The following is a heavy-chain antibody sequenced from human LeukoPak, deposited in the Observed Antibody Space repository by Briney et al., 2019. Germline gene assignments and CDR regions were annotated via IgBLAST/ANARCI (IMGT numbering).Heavy chain of an antibody. Sequence: GGSPRLSCAASGFTFSSYWMTWVRQAPGKGLEWVANIKQDGSEKNYVESVKGRFTISRDNAKNSLYLQMNSLRAEDTAVYYCARETFTDYWGQGTLVTVSS. CDR2: IKQDGSEK. CDR3: ARETFTDY. J-gene: IGHJ4*02. V-gene: IGHV3-7*01. CDR1: GFTFSSYW. D-gene: IGHD3-16*01.